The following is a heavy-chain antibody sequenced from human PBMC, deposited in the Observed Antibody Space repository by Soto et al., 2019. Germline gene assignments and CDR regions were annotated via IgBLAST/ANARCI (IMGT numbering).Heavy chain of an antibody. Sequence: SETLSLTCTVSGGSISSISYYWGWIRQPPGKGLEWIGSIYYSGSTYYNPSLKSRVTISVDTSKNQFSLKLSSVTAADTAVYYCARERRVGSSSTNWFYPWGQGTLVTVSS. J-gene: IGHJ5*02. CDR3: ARERRVGSSSTNWFYP. CDR1: GGSISSISYY. D-gene: IGHD6-6*01. CDR2: IYYSGST. V-gene: IGHV4-39*02.